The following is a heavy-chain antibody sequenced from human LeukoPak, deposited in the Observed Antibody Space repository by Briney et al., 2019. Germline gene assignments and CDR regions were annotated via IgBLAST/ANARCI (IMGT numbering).Heavy chain of an antibody. CDR2: ISSSGSTI. CDR3: ASREAYYDFWGGYDY. D-gene: IGHD3-3*01. CDR1: GFTFSDYY. V-gene: IGHV3-11*01. J-gene: IGHJ4*02. Sequence: GGSLRLSCAASGFTFSDYYMSWIRQAPGKGLEWVSYISSSGSTIYYADSVKGRFTISRDNAKNSLYLQMNSLRAEDTAVYYWASREAYYDFWGGYDYGGQGTLVTVSS.